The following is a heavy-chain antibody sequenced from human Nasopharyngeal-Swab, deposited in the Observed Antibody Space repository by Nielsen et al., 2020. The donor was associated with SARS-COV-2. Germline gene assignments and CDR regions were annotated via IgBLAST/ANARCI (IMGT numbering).Heavy chain of an antibody. J-gene: IGHJ2*01. CDR2: IYSGGSR. CDR3: ARSRLPGVFSVTASWYFDL. Sequence: VRHAPAKGLDRVSVIYSGGSRHYADSVKGRFAISRDNSKNALYLQMNSLRAEDTAVYYCARSRLPGVFSVTASWYFDLWGRGTLVTVSS. D-gene: IGHD2-21*02. V-gene: IGHV3-53*01.